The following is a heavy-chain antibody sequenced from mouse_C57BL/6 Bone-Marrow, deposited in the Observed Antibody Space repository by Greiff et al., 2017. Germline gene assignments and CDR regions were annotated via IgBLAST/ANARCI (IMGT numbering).Heavy chain of an antibody. Sequence: EVKLVESGGGLVKPGGSLKLSCAASGFTFSDYGMHWVRQAPEKGLAWVAYISSGSSTIYYADTVKGRFTISRDNAKNTLFLQMTSLRSEDTAMYYCATGTRYWGQGTTLTVAS. V-gene: IGHV5-17*01. CDR1: GFTFSDYG. CDR3: ATGTRY. D-gene: IGHD4-1*01. CDR2: ISSGSSTI. J-gene: IGHJ2*01.